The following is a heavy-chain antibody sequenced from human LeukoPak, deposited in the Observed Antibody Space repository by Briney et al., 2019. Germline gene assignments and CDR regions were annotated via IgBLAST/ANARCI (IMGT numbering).Heavy chain of an antibody. Sequence: PSETLSLTCAVYGGSFSGYYWSWIRQPPGKGLERIGEINHSGSTNYNPSLKSRVTISVDTSKNQFSLKLSSVTAADTAVYYCARETPLIAVAGTFDYWGQGTLVTVSS. CDR1: GGSFSGYY. J-gene: IGHJ4*02. D-gene: IGHD6-19*01. CDR2: INHSGST. CDR3: ARETPLIAVAGTFDY. V-gene: IGHV4-34*01.